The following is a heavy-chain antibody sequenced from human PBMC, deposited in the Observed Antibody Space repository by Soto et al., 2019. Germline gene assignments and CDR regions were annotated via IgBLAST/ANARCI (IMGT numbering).Heavy chain of an antibody. CDR1: GFTFSSYA. J-gene: IGHJ5*02. V-gene: IGHV3-23*01. D-gene: IGHD3-3*01. CDR2: ISGSGGST. CDR3: AKAGRLNDFWNNWFDP. Sequence: GGSLRLSCAASGFTFSSYAMSWVRQAPGKGLEWVSAISGSGGSTYYAASLKGRFTISRGNSKKTLYLQMNSLRAEDTAVYYCAKAGRLNDFWNNWFDPWGQGTLVTVSS.